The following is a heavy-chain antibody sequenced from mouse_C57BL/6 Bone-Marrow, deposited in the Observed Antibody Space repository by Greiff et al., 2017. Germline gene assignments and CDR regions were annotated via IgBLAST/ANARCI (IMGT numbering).Heavy chain of an antibody. CDR1: GFSLTSYA. V-gene: IGHV2-9-1*01. D-gene: IGHD1-1*01. J-gene: IGHJ2*01. CDR3: ARKGDYGGSFDY. CDR2: IWTGGGT. Sequence: QVQLKESGPGLVAPAQCLSITCTVSGFSLTSYAISWVRQTPGKGLEWLGVIWTGGGTNYNSDHKSSLGISKENTKSKAFLTMNSLQTEDTARYYCARKGDYGGSFDYWGQGTTLTVSS.